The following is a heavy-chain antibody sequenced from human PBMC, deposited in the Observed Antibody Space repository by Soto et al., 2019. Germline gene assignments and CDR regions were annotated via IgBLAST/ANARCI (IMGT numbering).Heavy chain of an antibody. CDR1: GYTLTELS. CDR2: FDPEDGET. V-gene: IGHV1-24*01. D-gene: IGHD2-2*01. J-gene: IGHJ4*02. Sequence: ASVKVSCKVSGYTLTELSMHWVRQAPGKGLEWMGGFDPEDGETIYAQKFQGRVTMTEDTSTDTAYMELSSLRSEDTAVYYCVTDPTRIVVVPAAIHGGNYRGQGTLVTVSS. CDR3: VTDPTRIVVVPAAIHGGNY.